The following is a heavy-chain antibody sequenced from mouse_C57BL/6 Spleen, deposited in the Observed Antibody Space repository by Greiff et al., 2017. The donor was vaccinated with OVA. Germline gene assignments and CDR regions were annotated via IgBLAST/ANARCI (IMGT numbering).Heavy chain of an antibody. CDR3: ARGPFITTVVATRGAMDY. Sequence: EVQLQQSGPELVKPGASVKIPCKASGYTFTDYNMDWVKQSHGKSLEWIGDINPNNGGTIYNQKFKGKATVTVDKSSSTAYMELRSLTSEDTAVYYCARGPFITTVVATRGAMDYWGQGTSVTVSS. J-gene: IGHJ4*01. D-gene: IGHD1-1*01. CDR2: INPNNGGT. V-gene: IGHV1-18*01. CDR1: GYTFTDYN.